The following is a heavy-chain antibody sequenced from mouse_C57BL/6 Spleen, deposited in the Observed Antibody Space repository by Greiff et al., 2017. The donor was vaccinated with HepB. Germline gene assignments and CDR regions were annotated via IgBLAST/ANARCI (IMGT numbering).Heavy chain of an antibody. J-gene: IGHJ2*01. CDR3: TRRDSNYNFDY. CDR1: GYTFTDYE. V-gene: IGHV1-15*01. Sequence: QVQLQQSGAELVRPGASVTLSCKASGYTFTDYEMHWVKQTPVHGLEWIGAIDPETGGTAYNQKFKGKAILTADKSSSTAYMELRSLTSEDSAVYYCTRRDSNYNFDYWGQGTTLTVSS. CDR2: IDPETGGT. D-gene: IGHD2-5*01.